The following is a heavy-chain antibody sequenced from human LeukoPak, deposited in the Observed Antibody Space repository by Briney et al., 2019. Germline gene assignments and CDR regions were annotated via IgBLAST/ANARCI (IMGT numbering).Heavy chain of an antibody. CDR1: GFTFSSFS. CDR3: TRDLSESPMVPLY. CDR2: IINSTYI. D-gene: IGHD3-10*01. V-gene: IGHV3-21*01. Sequence: KTGGSLRLSCVASGFTFSSFSMNWVRQAPGKGLEWVSSIINSTYIYYADSVKGRFTISRDNAKNSLYLQMNSLRAEDTAVYYCTRDLSESPMVPLYWGQGTLVTVSS. J-gene: IGHJ4*02.